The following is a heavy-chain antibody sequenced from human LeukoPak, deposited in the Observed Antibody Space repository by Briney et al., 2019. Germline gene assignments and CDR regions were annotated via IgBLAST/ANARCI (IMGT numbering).Heavy chain of an antibody. CDR2: ISYDGSNR. V-gene: IGHV3-30*03. CDR3: ATQFAGYFDY. Sequence: GRSLRLSCAASGFTFSSYGMHWVRQAPGKGLEWVAVISYDGSNRYYADSVKGRFTISRDNSKNTLYLQMNSLRAEDTAVYYCATQFAGYFDYWGQGTLVTVSS. D-gene: IGHD3-10*01. CDR1: GFTFSSYG. J-gene: IGHJ4*02.